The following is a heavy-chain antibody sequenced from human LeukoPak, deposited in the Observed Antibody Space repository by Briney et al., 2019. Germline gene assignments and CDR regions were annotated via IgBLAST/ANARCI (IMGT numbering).Heavy chain of an antibody. CDR3: ARGRVYFYGSGSRYLDDAFDL. D-gene: IGHD3-10*01. CDR1: GDSISSYY. V-gene: IGHV4-59*01. CDR2: ISYGGNT. Sequence: SETLSLTCTVAGDSISSYYWSWIRQSPEKGLEWVGQISYGGNTKYNPSLRGRVTISADTSKFSLKLTSVTAADTAVYYCARGRVYFYGSGSRYLDDAFDLWGQGTTVTVSS. J-gene: IGHJ3*01.